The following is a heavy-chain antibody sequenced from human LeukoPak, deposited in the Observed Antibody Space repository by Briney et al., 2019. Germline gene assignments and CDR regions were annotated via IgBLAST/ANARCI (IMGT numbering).Heavy chain of an antibody. Sequence: GGSLRLSCTVSGLTFGDYAMSGFRQAPGKGVEGVGCIRSKAYGGTTEYAASVKGRFTISRDDSKSIAYLQLNSLKAEDTAVYYCTRDLDGGGSCATGLWGQGTLVTVSS. D-gene: IGHD2-15*01. CDR2: IRSKAYGGTT. J-gene: IGHJ4*02. V-gene: IGHV3-49*03. CDR1: GLTFGDYA. CDR3: TRDLDGGGSCATGL.